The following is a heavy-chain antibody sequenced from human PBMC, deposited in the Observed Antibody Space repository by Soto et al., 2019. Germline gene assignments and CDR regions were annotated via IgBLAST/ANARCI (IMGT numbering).Heavy chain of an antibody. CDR1: GYSFKNYA. J-gene: IGHJ4*02. D-gene: IGHD3-3*01. V-gene: IGHV1-3*01. Sequence: QVQIVQSGAEVKRPGASVRVSCRATGYSFKNYAVHWVRQAPGQRLEWMGFTNEGSGNTRFSQKFQGRISITRDTSASTVDLDLSSLTSEDTAIYYCARDDRSVSGVVTLDHWGPGTLVTVSS. CDR2: TNEGSGNT. CDR3: ARDDRSVSGVVTLDH.